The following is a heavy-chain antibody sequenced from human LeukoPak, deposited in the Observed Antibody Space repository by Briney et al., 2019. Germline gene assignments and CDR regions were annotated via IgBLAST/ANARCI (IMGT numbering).Heavy chain of an antibody. CDR2: IYPADSDT. CDR3: ARQGFYGDYYFDY. D-gene: IGHD4-17*01. V-gene: IGHV5-51*01. Sequence: GESLKISCKASGYSLTSYWIGWVRQMPGKGLEWMGIIYPADSDTSYSPSFQGQVTISADKSNSTAYLQWSSLKASDTAMYYCARQGFYGDYYFDYWGQGTLVTVSS. CDR1: GYSLTSYW. J-gene: IGHJ4*02.